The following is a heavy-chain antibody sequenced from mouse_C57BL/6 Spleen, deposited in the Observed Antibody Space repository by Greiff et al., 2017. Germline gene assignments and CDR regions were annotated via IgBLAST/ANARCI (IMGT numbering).Heavy chain of an antibody. CDR2: IYPRDGST. CDR1: GYTFTSYD. D-gene: IGHD1-1*01. CDR3: ARHAVVERAWFAY. Sequence: VQLQESGPELVKPGASVKLSCKASGYTFTSYDINWVKQRPGQGLEWIGWIYPRDGSTKYNEKFKGKATLTVDTSSSTAYMGLHSLTSEDSAVYFCARHAVVERAWFAYWGQGTLVTVSA. J-gene: IGHJ3*01. V-gene: IGHV1-85*01.